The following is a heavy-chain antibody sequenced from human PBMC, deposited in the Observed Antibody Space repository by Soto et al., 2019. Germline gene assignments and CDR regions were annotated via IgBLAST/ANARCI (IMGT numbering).Heavy chain of an antibody. J-gene: IGHJ6*02. Sequence: ASVKVSCKASGYTFTTYYMHWVRQAPGQGLEWMGLINPSDGSTTYAQKFQGRVTMTRDTSTSTVYMELSSLRSEDTAMYYCARRSSSSDYYYYGMDVWGQGTTVTVSS. CDR2: INPSDGST. CDR3: ARRSSSSDYYYYGMDV. D-gene: IGHD6-6*01. V-gene: IGHV1-46*01. CDR1: GYTFTTYY.